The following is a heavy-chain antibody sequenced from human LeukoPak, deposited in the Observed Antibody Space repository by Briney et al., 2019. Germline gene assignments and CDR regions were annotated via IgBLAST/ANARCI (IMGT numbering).Heavy chain of an antibody. Sequence: GSLRLSCAASGFTFSSYSMNWVRQAPGKGLEWVSSISSSSSYIYYADSVKGRFTISRDNAKNSLYLQMNSLRAEDTAVYYCARDITMIVVGQDYYYYGMDVWGQGTTVTVSS. CDR1: GFTFSSYS. CDR2: ISSSSSYI. D-gene: IGHD3-22*01. CDR3: ARDITMIVVGQDYYYYGMDV. V-gene: IGHV3-21*01. J-gene: IGHJ6*02.